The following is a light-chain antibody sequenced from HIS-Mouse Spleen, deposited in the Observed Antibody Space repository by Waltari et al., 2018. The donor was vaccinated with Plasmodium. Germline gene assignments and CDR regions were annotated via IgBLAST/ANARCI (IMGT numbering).Light chain of an antibody. Sequence: SYELTQPPSVSVSPGQTARITCSGDALPKHYAYWYQQKPGQAPVRVIYKDSERPAGIPERFSGSSSGTTVTLTISGVQAEDEADYYCQSADSSGTYQVFGGGTKLTVL. CDR1: ALPKHY. CDR3: QSADSSGTYQV. V-gene: IGLV3-25*03. J-gene: IGLJ2*01. CDR2: KDS.